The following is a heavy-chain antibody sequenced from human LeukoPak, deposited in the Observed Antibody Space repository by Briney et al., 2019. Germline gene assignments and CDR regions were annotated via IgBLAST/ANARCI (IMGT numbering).Heavy chain of an antibody. CDR3: ARVPVRDYSNY. CDR1: GVSISSGGYY. CDR2: IYYSGST. D-gene: IGHD4-11*01. V-gene: IGHV4-31*03. J-gene: IGHJ4*02. Sequence: PSETLSLTCTVSGVSISSGGYYWRWIRQHPGEGLEWIGYIYYSGSTYYNPSLKSRLTISLDTSNNQFSRKLRSVTAADTALYFCARVPVRDYSNYWGQGTLVTVSS.